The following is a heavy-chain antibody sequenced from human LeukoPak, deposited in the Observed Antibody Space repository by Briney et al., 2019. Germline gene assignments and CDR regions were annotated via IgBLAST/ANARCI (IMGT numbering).Heavy chain of an antibody. CDR3: AKDRLGGSCSTD. CDR1: GFTFSRYA. V-gene: IGHV3-23*01. CDR2: ISGSGGGT. D-gene: IGHD2-15*01. Sequence: GRSLRLSCAASGFTFSRYAMSWVRQPPGKGLEWASAISGSGGGTYYADSAKGRFPISRDNSKNTLYLKMNSLRAEDTAVYYCAKDRLGGSCSTDWGQGTLVTVS. J-gene: IGHJ4*02.